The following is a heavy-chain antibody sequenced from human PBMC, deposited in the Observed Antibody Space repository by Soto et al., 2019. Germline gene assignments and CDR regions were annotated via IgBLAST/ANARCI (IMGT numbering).Heavy chain of an antibody. Sequence: QVQLVQSGAEVKKPGSSVKVSCKASGGTFSSYSINWVRQAPGQGLEWMGEIIPIFGTANYAQKFQGRVTMTADESTSTAYMELSSLRSEDTAVYYWAIDCGRHSGGIDYWGQGTLVTVSS. CDR2: IIPIFGTA. D-gene: IGHD1-26*01. CDR3: AIDCGRHSGGIDY. V-gene: IGHV1-69*01. CDR1: GGTFSSYS. J-gene: IGHJ4*02.